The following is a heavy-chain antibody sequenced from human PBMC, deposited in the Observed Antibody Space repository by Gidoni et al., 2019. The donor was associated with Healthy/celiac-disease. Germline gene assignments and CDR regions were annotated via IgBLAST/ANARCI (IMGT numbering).Heavy chain of an antibody. D-gene: IGHD7-27*01. CDR2: ISSSSSYI. CDR3: ARGLLGTGGFDI. J-gene: IGHJ3*02. Sequence: EVQLVESGGGLVKPGGSLSLSCAASGFTFSSYSMNWVRQAPGKGLEWVSSISSSSSYIYYADSVKGRFTISRDNAKNSLYLKMNSLRSEDTAVYYCARGLLGTGGFDIWGQGTMVTVSS. CDR1: GFTFSSYS. V-gene: IGHV3-21*01.